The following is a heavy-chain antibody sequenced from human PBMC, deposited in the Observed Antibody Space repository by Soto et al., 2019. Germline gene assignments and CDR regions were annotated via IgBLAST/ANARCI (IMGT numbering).Heavy chain of an antibody. Sequence: HPGGSLRLSCADSGFIFSSIAMSCVRQAPGKGQEWVSAISGSGGSTCYADSVKGRFTISRDNSKNTLYLQMNSLRAEDTAVYDCAKDPPQYGDFEYFQHWGQGTLVTVSS. D-gene: IGHD4-17*01. J-gene: IGHJ1*01. CDR2: ISGSGGST. CDR1: GFIFSSIA. CDR3: AKDPPQYGDFEYFQH. V-gene: IGHV3-23*01.